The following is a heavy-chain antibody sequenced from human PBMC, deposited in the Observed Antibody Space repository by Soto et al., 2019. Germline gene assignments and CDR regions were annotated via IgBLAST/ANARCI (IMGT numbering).Heavy chain of an antibody. Sequence: QVQLQESGPGLVKPSETLSLTCTVSGGSVSSGSYYWSWIRQPPGKGLEWIGYIYYSGSTNYNSSLKSRVTISVDAAKNQFTLKLSSVAAADTAVYYWARYESGSSSLEGNWFDPWGQGTLVTVSS. J-gene: IGHJ5*02. V-gene: IGHV4-61*01. CDR1: GGSVSSGSYY. CDR2: IYYSGST. CDR3: ARYESGSSSLEGNWFDP. D-gene: IGHD6-6*01.